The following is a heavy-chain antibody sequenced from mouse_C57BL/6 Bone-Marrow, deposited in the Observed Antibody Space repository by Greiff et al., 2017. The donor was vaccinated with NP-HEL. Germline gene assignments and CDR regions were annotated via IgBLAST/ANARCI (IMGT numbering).Heavy chain of an antibody. J-gene: IGHJ4*01. D-gene: IGHD2-4*01. CDR1: GYSFTDYN. V-gene: IGHV1-39*01. CDR2: INPNYGTT. Sequence: EVKLQESGPELVKPGASVKISCKASGYSFTDYNMNWVKQSNGKSLEWIGVINPNYGTTSYNQKFKGKATLTVDQSSSTAYMQLNSLTSEDSAVYYWGGSIDYDGKKAMDYWGQGTSVTVSS. CDR3: GGSIDYDGKKAMDY.